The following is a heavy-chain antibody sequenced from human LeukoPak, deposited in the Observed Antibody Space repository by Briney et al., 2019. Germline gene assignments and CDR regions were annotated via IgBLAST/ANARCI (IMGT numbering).Heavy chain of an antibody. CDR2: INWNGGST. D-gene: IGHD3-10*01. Sequence: PGGSLRLSCAASGFTFDDYGMSWVRQAPGKGLEWVSGINWNGGSTGYADSVKGRFTISRDNAKNSLYLQMNSLRAEDTVLYYCARKGKYYGSGDDAFDIWGQGTMVTVSS. V-gene: IGHV3-20*04. CDR1: GFTFDDYG. CDR3: ARKGKYYGSGDDAFDI. J-gene: IGHJ3*02.